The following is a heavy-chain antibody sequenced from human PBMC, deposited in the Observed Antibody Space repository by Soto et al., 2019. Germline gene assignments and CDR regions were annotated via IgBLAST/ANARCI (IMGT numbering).Heavy chain of an antibody. D-gene: IGHD3-22*01. CDR3: AKTTYYYDSSGYYYQPYFDY. CDR2: ISGSGGST. V-gene: IGHV3-23*01. Sequence: GGSLRLSCAASGFTFSSYAMSWVRQAPGKGLEWVSAISGSGGSTYYADSVKGRFTISRDNSKNTLYLQMNSLRAEDTAVYYCAKTTYYYDSSGYYYQPYFDYWGQGTLVTVSS. CDR1: GFTFSSYA. J-gene: IGHJ4*02.